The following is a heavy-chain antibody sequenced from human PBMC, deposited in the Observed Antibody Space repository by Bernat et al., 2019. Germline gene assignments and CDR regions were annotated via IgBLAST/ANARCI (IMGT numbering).Heavy chain of an antibody. V-gene: IGHV3-23*01. CDR3: AKDPGITGTTGDAFDI. D-gene: IGHD1-7*01. CDR1: GFTFSSYA. Sequence: EVQLLESGGGLVQPGGSLRLSCAASGFTFSSYAMSWVRQAPGKGLEWVSAISGSGGSTYYADSVKGRFTISRDNSKNTLYLQMNSLRAEDTAVYYCAKDPGITGTTGDAFDIWGQGTMVTVSS. J-gene: IGHJ3*02. CDR2: ISGSGGST.